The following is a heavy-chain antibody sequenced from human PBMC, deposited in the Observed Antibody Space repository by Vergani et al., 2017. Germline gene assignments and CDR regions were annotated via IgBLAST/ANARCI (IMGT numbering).Heavy chain of an antibody. Sequence: EVQLVQSGAEVKKPGESLKISRQLSGYSVTNYWIGCVRQMPGKGLAWMVIIHPADSDTRYSPSFQGQVTLSVDKSISTAYLQRSSLGASDSAMYYCARLCGRDSSGSKYFDFWGQGTLVTVSS. CDR2: IHPADSDT. CDR1: GYSVTNYW. V-gene: IGHV5-51*01. J-gene: IGHJ4*02. D-gene: IGHD3-22*01. CDR3: ARLCGRDSSGSKYFDF.